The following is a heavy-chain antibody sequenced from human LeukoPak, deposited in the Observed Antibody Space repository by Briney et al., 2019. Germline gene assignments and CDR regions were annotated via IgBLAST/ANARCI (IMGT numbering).Heavy chain of an antibody. CDR3: AREKRDSGSYYYFDY. V-gene: IGHV3-11*01. J-gene: IGHJ4*02. CDR2: ISSSGSTI. D-gene: IGHD1-26*01. Sequence: GGSLRLSCAASGFTFSDYYMSWIRQAPGKGLEWVSYISSSGSTIYYADSVKGRFTISRDNAKNSLYLQMNSLRSEDTAVYYCAREKRDSGSYYYFDYWGQGTLVTVSS. CDR1: GFTFSDYY.